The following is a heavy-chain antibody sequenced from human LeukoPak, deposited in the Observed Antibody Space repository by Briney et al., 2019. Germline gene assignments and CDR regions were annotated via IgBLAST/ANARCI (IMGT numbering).Heavy chain of an antibody. D-gene: IGHD1-26*01. J-gene: IGHJ3*02. CDR2: MNPNSGNT. CDR3: ATGIIVGATDAFDI. V-gene: IGHV1-8*01. CDR1: GYTFTSYN. Sequence: GASVKVSCKASGYTFTSYNINWVRQATGQGLEWMGWMNPNSGNTGYAQKFQGRVTMTRNTSISTAYMELSSLRSEDTAVYYCATGIIVGATDAFDIWGQGTMVTVSS.